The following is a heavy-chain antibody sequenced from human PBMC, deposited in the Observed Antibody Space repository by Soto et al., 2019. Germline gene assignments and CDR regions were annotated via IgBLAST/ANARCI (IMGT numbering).Heavy chain of an antibody. D-gene: IGHD6-13*01. CDR2: LSDSGDSI. CDR1: GFTFSSHA. V-gene: IGHV3-23*01. CDR3: ATVSSSWYYGGFDL. Sequence: EVQLLESGGGLVQPGRSLRLSCTASGFTFSSHAMTWVRQAPGKGLEWVSGLSDSGDSIYYADSVKGRFTIYRDNSLNTLYLQMNTLRVEDTAVYYCATVSSSWYYGGFDLWGQGTLVTVSS. J-gene: IGHJ4*02.